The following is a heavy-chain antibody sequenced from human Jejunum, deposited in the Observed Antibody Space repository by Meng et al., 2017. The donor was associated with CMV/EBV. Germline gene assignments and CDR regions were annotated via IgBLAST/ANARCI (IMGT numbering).Heavy chain of an antibody. CDR2: IDNRGST. Sequence: HLQKSGPGLVGPSQTLSLTCTASGASISSGDFCWSWIRQPPGKGLEYIGYIDNRGSTYYNPSLKSRVTMSMDTSKNQFSLKLTSVTAADTAVYYCARGYSSGWNYFHYWGQGTLVTVSS. V-gene: IGHV4-30-4*01. CDR3: ARGYSSGWNYFHY. J-gene: IGHJ4*02. CDR1: GASISSGDFC. D-gene: IGHD6-19*01.